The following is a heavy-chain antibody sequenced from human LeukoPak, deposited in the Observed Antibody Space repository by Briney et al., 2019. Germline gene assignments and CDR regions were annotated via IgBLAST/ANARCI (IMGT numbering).Heavy chain of an antibody. Sequence: PGGSLRLSCAASGFTFSSYSMNWVRQAPGKGLEWVSSISSSSSYIYYADSVKGRFTISRDNAKNSLYLQMNSLRAEDTAVYYCARDTLTQPAAAAFDIWGQGTMVTSLQ. D-gene: IGHD2-2*01. CDR3: ARDTLTQPAAAAFDI. CDR2: ISSSSSYI. J-gene: IGHJ3*02. V-gene: IGHV3-21*01. CDR1: GFTFSSYS.